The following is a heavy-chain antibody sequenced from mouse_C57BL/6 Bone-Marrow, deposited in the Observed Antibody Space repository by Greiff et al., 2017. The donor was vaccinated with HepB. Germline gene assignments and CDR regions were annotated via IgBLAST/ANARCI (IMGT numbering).Heavy chain of an antibody. CDR3: ARSSYDYDLYYAMDY. D-gene: IGHD2-4*01. CDR1: GFTFSSYA. Sequence: EVQGVESGGGLVKPGGSLKLSCAASGFTFSSYAMSWVRQTPEKRLEWVATISDGGSYTYYPDNVKGRFTISRDNAKNNLYLQMSHLKSEDTAMYYCARSSYDYDLYYAMDYWGQGTSVTVSS. CDR2: ISDGGSYT. V-gene: IGHV5-4*01. J-gene: IGHJ4*01.